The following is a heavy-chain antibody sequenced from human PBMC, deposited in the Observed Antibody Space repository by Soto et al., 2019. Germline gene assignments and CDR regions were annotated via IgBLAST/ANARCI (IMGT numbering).Heavy chain of an antibody. CDR3: ARDLYRTDYYDSSGYYPPALYYYYYGMDV. J-gene: IGHJ6*02. CDR2: INPNSGGT. CDR1: GDTFTGYY. V-gene: IGHV1-2*04. Sequence: GASVEVSWEASGDTFTGYYMHWVRQAPGQGLEWMGWINPNSGGTNYAQKFQGWVTMTRDTSISTAYMELSRLRSDDTAVYYCARDLYRTDYYDSSGYYPPALYYYYYGMDVWGQGTTVTVSS. D-gene: IGHD3-22*01.